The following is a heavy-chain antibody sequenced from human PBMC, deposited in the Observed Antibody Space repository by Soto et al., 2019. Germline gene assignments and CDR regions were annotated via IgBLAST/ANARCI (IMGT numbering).Heavy chain of an antibody. Sequence: SETLSLTCTVSGGSISTYYWSWIRQPPGKGLEWIGYIYFTGNTNYNPSLKSRVSISVDTFKNQFSLRLSSVTAADTAVYYCARAVGYCSGGNCYDYWGQGTLVTVSS. CDR1: GGSISTYY. J-gene: IGHJ4*02. CDR3: ARAVGYCSGGNCYDY. CDR2: IYFTGNT. D-gene: IGHD2-15*01. V-gene: IGHV4-59*01.